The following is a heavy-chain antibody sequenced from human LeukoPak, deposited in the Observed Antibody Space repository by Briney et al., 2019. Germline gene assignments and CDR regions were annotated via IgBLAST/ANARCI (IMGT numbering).Heavy chain of an antibody. CDR3: ARDPRFLAAFDI. D-gene: IGHD3-3*01. CDR2: ISSSSSTI. V-gene: IGHV3-48*01. CDR1: GGTFSSYS. J-gene: IGHJ3*02. Sequence: GASVKVSCKASGGTFSSYSMNWVRQAPGKGLEWVSYISSSSSTIYYADSVKGRFTISRDNAKNSLYLQMNSLRAEDTAVYYCARDPRFLAAFDIWGQGTMVTVSS.